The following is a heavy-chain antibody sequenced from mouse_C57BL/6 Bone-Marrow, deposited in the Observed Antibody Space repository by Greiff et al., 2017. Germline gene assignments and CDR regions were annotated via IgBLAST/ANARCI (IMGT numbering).Heavy chain of an antibody. CDR3: ARQGLLRGAY. D-gene: IGHD2-3*01. CDR1: GYTFTSYW. Sequence: QVQLQQPGAELVKPGASVKLSCKASGYTFTSYWMQRVKQRPGQGLEWIGEIDPSDSYTNYNQKFKGKATLTVDTSSSTAYMQLSSLTSEDSAVYYCARQGLLRGAYWGQGTLVTVSA. J-gene: IGHJ3*01. V-gene: IGHV1-50*01. CDR2: IDPSDSYT.